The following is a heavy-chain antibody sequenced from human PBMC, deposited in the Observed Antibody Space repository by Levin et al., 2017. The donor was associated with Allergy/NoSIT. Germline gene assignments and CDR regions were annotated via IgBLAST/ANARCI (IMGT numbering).Heavy chain of an antibody. CDR2: ISYDGSNK. Sequence: GGSLRLSCAASGFTFSSYGMHWVRQAPGKGLEWVAVISYDGSNKYYADSVKGRFTISRDNSKNTLYLQMNSLRAEDTAVYYCAKDPSITMVRGVIIIGDYWGQGTLVTVSS. V-gene: IGHV3-30*18. D-gene: IGHD3-10*01. J-gene: IGHJ4*02. CDR3: AKDPSITMVRGVIIIGDY. CDR1: GFTFSSYG.